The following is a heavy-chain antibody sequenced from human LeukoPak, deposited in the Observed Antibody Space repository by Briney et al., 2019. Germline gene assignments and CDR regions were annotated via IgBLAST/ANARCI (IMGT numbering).Heavy chain of an antibody. D-gene: IGHD3-9*01. CDR3: ARDILTGSQSRFQH. J-gene: IGHJ1*01. CDR2: IKQDGSEK. Sequence: GGSLRLSCAASGFTFSSYSMNWVRQAPGKGLEWVANIKQDGSEKYYVDSVKGRFTISRDNAKNSLYLQMNSLRAEGTAVYYCARDILTGSQSRFQHWGQGTLVTVSS. CDR1: GFTFSSYS. V-gene: IGHV3-7*01.